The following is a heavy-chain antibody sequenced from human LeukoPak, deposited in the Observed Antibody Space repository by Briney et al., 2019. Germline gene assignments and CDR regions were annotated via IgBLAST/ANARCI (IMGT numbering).Heavy chain of an antibody. CDR3: ARIGESGYDTYYFDY. CDR2: ISGSSSYI. D-gene: IGHD3-3*01. V-gene: IGHV3-21*01. Sequence: PGGSLRLSCAGSAFTFSSYSMNWVRQAPGKGLEWVSSISGSSSYIYYADSVKGRFTISRDNAKNSLYLQMNSLRAEDTAVYYCARIGESGYDTYYFDYWGQGTLVTVSS. J-gene: IGHJ4*02. CDR1: AFTFSSYS.